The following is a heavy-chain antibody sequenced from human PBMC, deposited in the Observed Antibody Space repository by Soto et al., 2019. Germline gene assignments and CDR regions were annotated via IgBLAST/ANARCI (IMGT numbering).Heavy chain of an antibody. Sequence: SETLSLTCTLSGGSVRAPDWWNWVRQSPDKGLEWIAEVHISGHSNYNPSLRSRVSVSIDSSKNQFYLNLNSVTAADTAIYYCARMRQGCSANNCYFDPWGQGTRVTSPQ. CDR3: ARMRQGCSANNCYFDP. J-gene: IGHJ5*01. CDR2: VHISGHS. V-gene: IGHV4-4*02. D-gene: IGHD1-1*01. CDR1: GGSVRAPDW.